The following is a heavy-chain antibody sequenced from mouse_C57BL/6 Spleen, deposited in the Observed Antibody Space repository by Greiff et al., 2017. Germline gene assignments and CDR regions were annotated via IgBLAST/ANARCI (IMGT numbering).Heavy chain of an antibody. Sequence: VQLQQSGPELVKPGASVKISCKASGYAFSSSWMNWVKQRPGKGLEWIGRIYPGDGDTNYNGKFKGKATLTADKSSSTAYMQLSSLTSEDSAVYFCARGDYSNHWGQGTTLTVSS. V-gene: IGHV1-82*01. CDR2: IYPGDGDT. CDR3: ARGDYSNH. D-gene: IGHD2-5*01. J-gene: IGHJ2*01. CDR1: GYAFSSSW.